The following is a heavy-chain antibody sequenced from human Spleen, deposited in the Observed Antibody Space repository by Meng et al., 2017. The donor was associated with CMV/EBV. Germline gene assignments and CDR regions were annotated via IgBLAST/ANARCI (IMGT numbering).Heavy chain of an antibody. CDR2: IYYSGST. CDR1: GGSSRRSSYY. Sequence: VAGGSSRRSSYYGGGIRQPPGKRLEWIGSIYYSGSTYYNPSLKRRVTISVDTSKNQFSLKLSSVTAADTAVYYCARQPTYSYYFDYWGQGTLVIVSS. J-gene: IGHJ4*02. D-gene: IGHD2-21*01. V-gene: IGHV4-39*01. CDR3: ARQPTYSYYFDY.